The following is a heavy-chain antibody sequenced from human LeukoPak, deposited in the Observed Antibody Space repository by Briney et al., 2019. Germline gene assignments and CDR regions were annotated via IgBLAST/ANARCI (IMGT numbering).Heavy chain of an antibody. CDR2: IYYSGST. V-gene: IGHV4-61*08. CDR3: ARVVDTNAFDI. Sequence: SETLSLTCAVSGGSISSGDYYWSWIRQPPGKGLEWIGYIYYSGSTNYNPSLKSRVTISVDTSKNQFSLKLSTVTAADTAVYYCARVVDTNAFDIWGQGTMVTVSS. D-gene: IGHD5-18*01. CDR1: GGSISSGDYY. J-gene: IGHJ3*02.